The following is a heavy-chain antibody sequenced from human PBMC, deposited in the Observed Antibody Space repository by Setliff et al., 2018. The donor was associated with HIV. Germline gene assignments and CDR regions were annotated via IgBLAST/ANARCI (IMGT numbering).Heavy chain of an antibody. CDR1: GFTFSHVW. J-gene: IGHJ3*02. CDR3: ARATQEGFGYSSGWYPGNAFDI. V-gene: IGHV4-4*02. Sequence: SGGSLRLSCAASGFTFSHVWMSWVRQAPGKGLEWNGGIYYSGSTYYNPSLKSRVTISVDTSKNQFSLKLSSVTAADTAVYYCARATQEGFGYSSGWYPGNAFDIWGQGTMVTVSS. CDR2: IYYSGST. D-gene: IGHD6-19*01.